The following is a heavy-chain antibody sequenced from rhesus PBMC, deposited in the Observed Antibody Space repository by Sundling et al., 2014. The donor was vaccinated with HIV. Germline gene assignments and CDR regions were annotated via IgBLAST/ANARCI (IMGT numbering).Heavy chain of an antibody. V-gene: IGHV4-169*01. J-gene: IGHJ4*01. Sequence: QVQLQESGPGLVKPSETLSVTCAVSGGSISSNYWSWIRQAPGEGLEWIGNIHGRDSNTNYNPSLKSRVTLSVDTSKNQFSLKLSSVTAADTAVYYCARMVGLYFDYWGQGVLVTVSS. D-gene: IGHD2-21*01. CDR2: IHGRDSNT. CDR3: ARMVGLYFDY. CDR1: GGSISSNY.